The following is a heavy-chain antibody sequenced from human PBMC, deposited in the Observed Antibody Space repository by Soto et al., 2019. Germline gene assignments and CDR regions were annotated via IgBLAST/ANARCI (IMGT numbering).Heavy chain of an antibody. J-gene: IGHJ5*02. Sequence: QVHLQQWGAGLLKASETLSLTCAVYGGSFSGYYWSWIRQPPGKGLEWIGEINQSGSTKYNPSLKSRVMISVDTSKNQFSLKLSSVIAADTAVYYCARKGNYDFWSGPGDNWFDPWGQGTLVTVSS. CDR2: INQSGST. CDR1: GGSFSGYY. CDR3: ARKGNYDFWSGPGDNWFDP. V-gene: IGHV4-34*01. D-gene: IGHD3-3*01.